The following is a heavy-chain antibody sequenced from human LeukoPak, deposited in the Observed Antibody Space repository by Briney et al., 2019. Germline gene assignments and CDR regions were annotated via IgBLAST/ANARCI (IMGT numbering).Heavy chain of an antibody. CDR1: GGSISSYY. Sequence: SETLSLTCTVSGGSISSYYWSWIRQPPGKGLEWIGYIYYSGSTNYNPSLKSRVTISVDTSKNQFSLKLSSVTAADTAVYYCARVSSGGIAVAGRQKYYFDYWGQGTLVTVSS. D-gene: IGHD6-19*01. CDR3: ARVSSGGIAVAGRQKYYFDY. V-gene: IGHV4-59*01. CDR2: IYYSGST. J-gene: IGHJ4*02.